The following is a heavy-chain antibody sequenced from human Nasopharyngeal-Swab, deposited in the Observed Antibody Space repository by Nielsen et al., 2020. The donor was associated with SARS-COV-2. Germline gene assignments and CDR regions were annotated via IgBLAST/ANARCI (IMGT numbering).Heavy chain of an antibody. CDR3: ARARGAYGGYYYYYYTDV. V-gene: IGHV6-1*01. Sequence: WIRQSPSRGLEWLGRTYYRSKWYNDYAESVKSRITINPDTSKNQFSLHLNSVTPEDTAVYYCARARGAYGGYYYYYYTDVWGKGTTVTVSS. D-gene: IGHD4-23*01. J-gene: IGHJ6*03. CDR2: TYYRSKWYN.